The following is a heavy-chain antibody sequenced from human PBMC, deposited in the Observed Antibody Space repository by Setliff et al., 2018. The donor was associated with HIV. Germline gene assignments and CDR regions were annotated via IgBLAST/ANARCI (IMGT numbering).Heavy chain of an antibody. J-gene: IGHJ4*02. CDR1: GYTFTSYG. V-gene: IGHV1-18*01. CDR3: ARNTYYYDSSGSGGYYFDY. Sequence: ASVKVSCKASGYTFTSYGISWVRQAPGQGLEWMGWISAYNGNTNYAQKLQGRVTMTTETSTSTAYLELRSLRSDDTAVYYCARNTYYYDSSGSGGYYFDYWGQGTLVTVSS. CDR2: ISAYNGNT. D-gene: IGHD3-22*01.